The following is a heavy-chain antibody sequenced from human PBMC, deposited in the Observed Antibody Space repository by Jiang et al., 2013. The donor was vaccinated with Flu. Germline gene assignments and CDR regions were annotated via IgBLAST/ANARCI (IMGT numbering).Heavy chain of an antibody. CDR3: ARTPRKGAGHLPFQH. Sequence: SGAEVKKPGSSVKVSCKASGGTFSSCFISWVRQAPGQGLEWMGGIIPIFGTANYSQKFQGRVTITADESTSTAYMELSSLRSEDTAVYYCARTPRKGAGHLPFQHWGQGTLVTVSS. CDR1: GGTFSSCF. CDR2: IIPIFGTA. D-gene: IGHD1-14*01. J-gene: IGHJ1*01. V-gene: IGHV1-69*01.